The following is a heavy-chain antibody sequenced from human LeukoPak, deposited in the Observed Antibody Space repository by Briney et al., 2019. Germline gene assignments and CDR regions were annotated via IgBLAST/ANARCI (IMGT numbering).Heavy chain of an antibody. D-gene: IGHD6-19*01. CDR1: GYTFTDHS. V-gene: IGHV1-2*02. CDR2: INPKSGDT. J-gene: IGHJ4*02. Sequence: ASVKVSCKASGYTFTDHSMHWVRQAPRQGLEWIGWINPKSGDTDYAQKFQGRVTMTRDTSISTAYMELIRLTSDDTAVYFCASPYTSGWSLDSWGQGTLVTVSS. CDR3: ASPYTSGWSLDS.